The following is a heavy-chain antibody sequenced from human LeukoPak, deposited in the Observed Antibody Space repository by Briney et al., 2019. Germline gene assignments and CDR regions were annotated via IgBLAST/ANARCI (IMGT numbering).Heavy chain of an antibody. CDR1: GFAFSDFS. CDR3: ARDDNWGFDY. V-gene: IGHV3-21*05. D-gene: IGHD7-27*01. CDR2: IRGSRRGLGSGN. J-gene: IGHJ4*02. Sequence: GGSLRLSCAASGFAFSDFSMNWVRQAPGKELEWVADIRGSRRGLGSGNYYADSVKGRFTISRDDAKNSLYLQMNSLRAEDTAFYYCARDDNWGFDYWGQGALVTVSS.